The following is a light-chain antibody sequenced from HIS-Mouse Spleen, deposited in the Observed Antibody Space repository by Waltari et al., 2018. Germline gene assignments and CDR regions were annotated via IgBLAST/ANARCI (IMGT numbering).Light chain of an antibody. J-gene: IGKJ4*01. CDR1: QGLSSY. CDR3: QQYYSFPLT. CDR2: AAS. V-gene: IGKV1D-8*02. Sequence: AIWMTQSPPLLPASTGYRLTTSCRIRQGLSSYLAWYQQKPGKAPELLIYAASTLQSGVPSRFSGSGSGTDFTLTISCLQSEDFATYYCQQYYSFPLTFGGGTKVEIK.